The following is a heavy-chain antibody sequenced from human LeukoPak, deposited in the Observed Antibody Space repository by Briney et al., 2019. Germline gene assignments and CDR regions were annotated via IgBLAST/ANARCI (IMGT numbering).Heavy chain of an antibody. V-gene: IGHV3-7*01. J-gene: IGHJ6*02. Sequence: GGSLRLSCPASGFTFSSYWMSWVRQAPGKGLEWVANIKQDGSEKYYVDSVKGRFTISRDNAKNSLYLQMNSLRAEDTAVYYCARVQQLVSGGYYYYGMDVWGQGTTVTVSS. CDR2: IKQDGSEK. CDR1: GFTFSSYW. D-gene: IGHD6-13*01. CDR3: ARVQQLVSGGYYYYGMDV.